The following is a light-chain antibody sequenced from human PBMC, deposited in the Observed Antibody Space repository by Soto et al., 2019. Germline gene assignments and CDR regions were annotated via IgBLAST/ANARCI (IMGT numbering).Light chain of an antibody. CDR1: SSDVGVYNY. V-gene: IGLV2-11*01. J-gene: IGLJ1*01. CDR2: DVS. Sequence: QSARTHPRSVSWSPGQAVTISCTGTSSDVGVYNYVSWYQQYPGKAPKIMIYDVSKRPSGVPDRFSGSKSDNTASLTISGLQAEDEADYYCCSYAGSYTFVFGIGTKVTVL. CDR3: CSYAGSYTFV.